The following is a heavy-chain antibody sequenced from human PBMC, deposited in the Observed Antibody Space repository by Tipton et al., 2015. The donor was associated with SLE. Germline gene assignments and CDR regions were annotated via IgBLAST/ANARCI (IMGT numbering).Heavy chain of an antibody. V-gene: IGHV4-4*09. J-gene: IGHJ3*02. CDR2: IYTYGGT. CDR3: ARPQALGYGNYHVGAFEI. D-gene: IGHD4-11*01. CDR1: GGSISSHY. Sequence: TLSLTCTVSGGSISSHYWNWIRQPPGKGLEWIGYIYTYGGTNYNPSLKSRVTMLVDTSKNQFSLKLSSVNAADTAMYYCARPQALGYGNYHVGAFEIWGQGTLVTVSS.